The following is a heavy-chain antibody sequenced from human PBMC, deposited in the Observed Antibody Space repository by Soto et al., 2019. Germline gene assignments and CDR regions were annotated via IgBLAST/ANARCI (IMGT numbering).Heavy chain of an antibody. J-gene: IGHJ3*02. V-gene: IGHV4-34*01. CDR2: MSHSGGT. CDR1: GGFVSSGNYY. CDR3: ARVERGTTTTVVDAFDI. D-gene: IGHD4-4*01. Sequence: QVQLQQWGAGLLKPSETLSLTCAVYGGFVSSGNYYWSWIRQPSGKGLEWIGEMSHSGGTHFNPSLKRRVTISVDTSKNQFSLKMTSVTAADTALYYCARVERGTTTTVVDAFDIWGPGTMVTVSS.